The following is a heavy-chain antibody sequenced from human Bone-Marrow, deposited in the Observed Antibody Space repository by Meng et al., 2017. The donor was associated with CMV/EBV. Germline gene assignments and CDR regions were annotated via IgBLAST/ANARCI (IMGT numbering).Heavy chain of an antibody. D-gene: IGHD3-16*01. J-gene: IGHJ4*02. CDR2: IKQDGSEK. CDR3: ARKGVWGGERK. V-gene: IGHV3-7*01. Sequence: GESLKISCAASGFTFSSYWMSWVRQAPGKGLEWVANIKQDGSEKYYVDSVKGRFTISRDNAKNSLYLQMNSLRAEDTAVYYCARKGVWGGERKWGQGTLVTVSS. CDR1: GFTFSSYW.